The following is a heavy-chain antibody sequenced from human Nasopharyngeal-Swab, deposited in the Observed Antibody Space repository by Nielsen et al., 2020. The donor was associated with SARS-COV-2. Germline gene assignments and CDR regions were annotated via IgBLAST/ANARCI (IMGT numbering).Heavy chain of an antibody. Sequence: GGSLRLSCAASGFTFDDYAMHWVRQAPGKGLEWVPGISWNSGSIGYADSVKGRFTISRDNAKNSLYLQMNSLRAEDTALYYCAKDAVRHSTASSSWYNWFDPWGQGTLVTVSS. J-gene: IGHJ5*02. CDR3: AKDAVRHSTASSSWYNWFDP. D-gene: IGHD6-13*01. V-gene: IGHV3-9*01. CDR1: GFTFDDYA. CDR2: ISWNSGSI.